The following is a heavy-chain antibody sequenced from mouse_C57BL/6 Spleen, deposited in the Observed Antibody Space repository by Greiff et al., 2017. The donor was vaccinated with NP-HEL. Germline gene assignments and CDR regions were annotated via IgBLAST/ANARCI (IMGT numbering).Heavy chain of an antibody. CDR2: IWSGGST. CDR1: GFSFTSYG. Sequence: VKLQESGPGLVQPSQSLSITCTVSGFSFTSYGVHWVRQSPGKGLEWLGVIWSGGSTDYNAAFISRLSISKDNSKSQVFFKMNSLQADDTAIYYCARKGDYGSSYAMDYWGQGTSVTVSS. CDR3: ARKGDYGSSYAMDY. J-gene: IGHJ4*01. V-gene: IGHV2-2*01. D-gene: IGHD1-1*01.